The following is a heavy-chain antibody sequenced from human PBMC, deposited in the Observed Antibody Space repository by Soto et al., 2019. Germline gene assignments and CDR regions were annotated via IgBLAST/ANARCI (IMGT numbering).Heavy chain of an antibody. J-gene: IGHJ6*02. D-gene: IGHD2-2*01. Sequence: SVKVSCKASGGTFSSYAISWVRQAPGQGLEWMGGIIPIFGTANYAQKFQGRVTITADESTSTAYMELSSLRSEDTAVYYCARHYPVPEFVLVPAVKYYYYCMDVWGQGTTVTVS. CDR2: IIPIFGTA. CDR1: GGTFSSYA. V-gene: IGHV1-69*13. CDR3: ARHYPVPEFVLVPAVKYYYYCMDV.